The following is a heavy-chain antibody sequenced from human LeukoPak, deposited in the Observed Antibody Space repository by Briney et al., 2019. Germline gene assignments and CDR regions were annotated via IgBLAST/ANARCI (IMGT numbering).Heavy chain of an antibody. D-gene: IGHD4-23*01. CDR3: ARRLRWGDAFDI. J-gene: IGHJ3*02. V-gene: IGHV3-30*03. Sequence: PGGSLRLSCAASGFTFSSHDMHWVRQAPGKGLEWVAIISYDGGKKDYADSVKGRFTISRDNSKNTLYLQMNSLRAEDTAMYYCARRLRWGDAFDIWGQGTMVTVSS. CDR2: ISYDGGKK. CDR1: GFTFSSHD.